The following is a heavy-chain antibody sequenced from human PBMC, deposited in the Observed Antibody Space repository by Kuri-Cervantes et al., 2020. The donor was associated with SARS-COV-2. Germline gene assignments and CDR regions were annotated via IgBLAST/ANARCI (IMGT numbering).Heavy chain of an antibody. J-gene: IGHJ4*02. CDR1: GFTFSNAR. V-gene: IGHV3-15*01. Sequence: GESLKISCAASGFTFSNARMSWVRQASGKGLEWVGRIKSKTDGGTTDYAAPVKGRFTISRDDSKNTLYLQMNSLKTEDTAVYYCTTEGRGLLRGNYFDYWGQGTLVTVSS. CDR2: IKSKTDGGTT. D-gene: IGHD3-22*01. CDR3: TTEGRGLLRGNYFDY.